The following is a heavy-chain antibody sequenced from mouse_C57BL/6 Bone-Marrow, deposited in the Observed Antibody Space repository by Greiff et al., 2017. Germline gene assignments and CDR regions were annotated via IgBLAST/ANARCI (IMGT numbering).Heavy chain of an antibody. D-gene: IGHD1-1*01. V-gene: IGHV1-75*01. CDR3: ASYDHYYGSSPYYFDY. J-gene: IGHJ2*01. CDR2: IFPGSGST. CDR1: GYTFTDYY. Sequence: VQLQQSGPELVKPGASVKISCKASGYTFTDYYINWVKQRPGQGLEWIGWIFPGSGSTYYNEKFKGKATLTVDKSSSTAYMLLSSLTSEDSAVYFWASYDHYYGSSPYYFDYWGQGTTLTVSS.